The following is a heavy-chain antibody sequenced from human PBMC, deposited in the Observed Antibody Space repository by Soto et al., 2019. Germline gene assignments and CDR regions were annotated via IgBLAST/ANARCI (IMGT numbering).Heavy chain of an antibody. Sequence: SATLSLPRGISGESVSSDSAAWNWFRLSPSRGLEWHGRTYYKSKWYYNYAVSVKSRIAIKSDTSKNQFSMQLKSATPEDTAVYFCARGNHSLLFWGQGTLVTVSS. CDR2: TYYKSKWYY. V-gene: IGHV6-1*01. CDR3: ARGNHSLLF. CDR1: GESVSSDSAA. D-gene: IGHD2-21*01. J-gene: IGHJ4*02.